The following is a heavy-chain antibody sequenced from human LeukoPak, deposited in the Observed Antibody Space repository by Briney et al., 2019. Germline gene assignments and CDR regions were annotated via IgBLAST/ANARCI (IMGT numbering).Heavy chain of an antibody. CDR1: GFTFSSYS. Sequence: GGSLRLSCAASGFTFSSYSMNWVRQAPGKGLEWVSSISSSSSYIYYADSVKGRFTISRDNAKNSLYLQMNSLRAEDTAVYYCARATLYYDFWSGYPYYFDYWGQGTLVTVSS. V-gene: IGHV3-21*01. CDR3: ARATLYYDFWSGYPYYFDY. D-gene: IGHD3-3*01. CDR2: ISSSSSYI. J-gene: IGHJ4*02.